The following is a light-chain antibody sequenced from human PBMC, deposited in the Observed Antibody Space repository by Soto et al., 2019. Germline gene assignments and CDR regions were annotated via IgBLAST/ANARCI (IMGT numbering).Light chain of an antibody. V-gene: IGKV3-20*01. CDR2: DTS. CDR1: QSVSSSY. J-gene: IGKJ1*01. Sequence: EIVLTKSPGTRSLYPGERATLSCRASQSVSSSYLAWYQQKPGQAPRLLIYDTSSRATGIPDRFSGSGSGTDFTLAISRLEPEDFAVYYCQQCGSSPSFGQGTKV. CDR3: QQCGSSPS.